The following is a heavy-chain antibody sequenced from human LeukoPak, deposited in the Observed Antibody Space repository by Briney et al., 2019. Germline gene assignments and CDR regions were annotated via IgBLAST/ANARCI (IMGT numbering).Heavy chain of an antibody. Sequence: GASVKVSCKASGFTFTSSAMQWVRQARGQRLEWIGWIVVGSGNTNYAQKFQERVTITRDMSTSTAYMELSSLRSEDTAVYYCASPVLFEIHDAFDIWGQGTMVTVSS. CDR2: IVVGSGNT. V-gene: IGHV1-58*02. J-gene: IGHJ3*02. CDR1: GFTFTSSA. D-gene: IGHD2-21*01. CDR3: ASPVLFEIHDAFDI.